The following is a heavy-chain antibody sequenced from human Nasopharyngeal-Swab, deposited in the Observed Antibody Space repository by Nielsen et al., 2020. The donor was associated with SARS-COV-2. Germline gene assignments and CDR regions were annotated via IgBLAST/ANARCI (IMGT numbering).Heavy chain of an antibody. CDR1: GFPLIIYL. D-gene: IGHD6-25*01. CDR2: ITSAGSST. J-gene: IGHJ4*02. Sequence: GESLTLSCASTGFPLIIYLMHWVPQAPGKGLVWVSRITSAGSSTSYADSVKGRFTISRDNAKNTLYLQMNSLRAEDTAVYYCAKGTKGSGGNYWGQGNLVTGYS. V-gene: IGHV3-74*01. CDR3: AKGTKGSGGNY.